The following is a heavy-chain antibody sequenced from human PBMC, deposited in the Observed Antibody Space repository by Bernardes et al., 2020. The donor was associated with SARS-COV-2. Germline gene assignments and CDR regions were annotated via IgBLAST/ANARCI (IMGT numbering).Heavy chain of an antibody. V-gene: IGHV4-4*07. D-gene: IGHD6-25*01. CDR2: FYTSGNT. CDR1: GVSINSLD. J-gene: IGHJ4*02. Sequence: SETLSLTCTVSGVSINSLDWTWSRQPAGKGLQWIGRFYTSGNTYYNPLLKSRLSRSVDTAKSQISLKLTSVTAADTAVYYCVTHRRNRRAAYFDFWGQGALVTVSS. CDR3: VTHRRNRRAAYFDF.